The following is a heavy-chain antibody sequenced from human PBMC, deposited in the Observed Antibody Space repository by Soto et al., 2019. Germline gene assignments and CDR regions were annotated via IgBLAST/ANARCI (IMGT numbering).Heavy chain of an antibody. D-gene: IGHD3-22*01. CDR2: IYHSGST. Sequence: QVQLQESGPGLVKPSGTLSLTCAVSGGSISSSNWWSWVRQPPGKGLEWIGEIYHSGSTNYNPSLKGRVTISVDKSKNQFALKLSSVTAADTAMYYCARWSVTMIVVVSDAFDIWGQGTMVTVSS. CDR3: ARWSVTMIVVVSDAFDI. V-gene: IGHV4-4*02. CDR1: GGSISSSNW. J-gene: IGHJ3*02.